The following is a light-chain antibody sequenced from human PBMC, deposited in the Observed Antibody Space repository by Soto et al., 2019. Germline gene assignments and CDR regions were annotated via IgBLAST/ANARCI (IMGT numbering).Light chain of an antibody. CDR3: QTWGTGIRV. Sequence: QLVLTQSPSASASLGASVKLTCTLSSGHSTYSIAWHQQQPEKGPRYLMVLNNDGSHSKGDGIPDRFSGSSSGAERYLTISSLQSEDEDDYYCQTWGTGIRVFGGGTQLTVL. CDR1: SGHSTYS. V-gene: IGLV4-69*01. J-gene: IGLJ2*01. CDR2: LNNDGSH.